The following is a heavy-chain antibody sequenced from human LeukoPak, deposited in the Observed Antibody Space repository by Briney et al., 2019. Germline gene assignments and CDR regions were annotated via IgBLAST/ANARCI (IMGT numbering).Heavy chain of an antibody. D-gene: IGHD3-9*01. V-gene: IGHV3-7*01. J-gene: IGHJ4*02. CDR1: GFTFNTYW. CDR3: AGTYYDILTGKSPSDY. Sequence: QTGGSLRLSCSASGFTFNTYWMSWVRQAPGKGLQWVANVRPDGREQRYVDSVKGRFTISRDNAKNLVYLQMNSLRAEDTAVYYCAGTYYDILTGKSPSDYWGQGTLVTVSS. CDR2: VRPDGREQ.